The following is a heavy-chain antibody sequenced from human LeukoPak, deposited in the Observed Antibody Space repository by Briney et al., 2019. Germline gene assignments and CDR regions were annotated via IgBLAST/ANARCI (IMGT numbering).Heavy chain of an antibody. Sequence: GGSLRLSCAASGFTFSSYAMSWVRQAPGKGLEWVSAISGSGGSTYYADSVKGRFTISRDNSKNTLYLQTISLRAEDTAVYYCAKALDYYDSSGYYLGYFDYWGQGTLVTVSS. D-gene: IGHD3-22*01. CDR1: GFTFSSYA. V-gene: IGHV3-23*01. CDR2: ISGSGGST. CDR3: AKALDYYDSSGYYLGYFDY. J-gene: IGHJ4*02.